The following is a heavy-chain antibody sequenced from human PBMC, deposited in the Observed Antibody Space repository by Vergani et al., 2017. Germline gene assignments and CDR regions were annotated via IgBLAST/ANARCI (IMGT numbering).Heavy chain of an antibody. CDR2: ISSSGSTI. CDR3: ASSGRDFGVPVVPNYYYYGMDV. V-gene: IGHV3-48*03. Sequence: EVQLLESGGGLVQPGGSLRLSCAASGFTFSSYEMNWVRQAPGKGLEWVSYISSSGSTIYYADSVKGRFTISRDNAKNSLYLQMNSLRAEDTAVYYCASSGRDFGVPVVPNYYYYGMDVWGQGTTVTVSS. J-gene: IGHJ6*02. CDR1: GFTFSSYE. D-gene: IGHD3-3*01.